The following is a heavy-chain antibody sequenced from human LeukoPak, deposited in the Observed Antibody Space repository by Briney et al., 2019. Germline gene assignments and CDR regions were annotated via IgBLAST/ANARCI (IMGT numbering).Heavy chain of an antibody. CDR3: ARPLRGGLVSIGMDV. J-gene: IGHJ6*02. CDR2: FYYSGST. D-gene: IGHD5-12*01. Sequence: SETLSLTCAVSGGSISSNSYFWGWNRQPPGKGLEWIGSFYYSGSTYYNPSLKSRVTISVDTSKNQFSLNLNSVTAADTAVYYCARPLRGGLVSIGMDVWGQGTTVTVSS. CDR1: GGSISSNSYF. V-gene: IGHV4-39*01.